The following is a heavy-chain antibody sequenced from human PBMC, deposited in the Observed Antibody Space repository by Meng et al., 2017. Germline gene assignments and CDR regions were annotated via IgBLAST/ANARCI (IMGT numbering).Heavy chain of an antibody. CDR3: ARRGADYGAFDP. CDR1: GGSIISGHYY. D-gene: IGHD4/OR15-4a*01. CDR2: IYYSGST. Sequence: QVQLQESGPGLVKPSQTLSLTCTVSGGSIISGHYYWSWIRQPPGKGLERIGYIYYSGSTHYNPSLKSRVIISLDTSKNQFSLKLSSVTAADTAVYYCARRGADYGAFDPWGQGTLVTVSS. V-gene: IGHV4-30-4*01. J-gene: IGHJ5*02.